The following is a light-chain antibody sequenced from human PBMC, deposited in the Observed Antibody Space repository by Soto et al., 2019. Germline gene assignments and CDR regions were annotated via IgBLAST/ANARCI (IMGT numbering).Light chain of an antibody. CDR2: EVT. CDR3: QSYDSSLSGPGV. J-gene: IGLJ1*01. V-gene: IGLV2-8*01. CDR1: STDVGAYNY. Sequence: QSALTQPPSASGSPGQSVTISCTGTSTDVGAYNYVSWYQQHPGKAPKLMIYEVTKRPSGVPDRFSGSKSGNTASLTVSGLQTEDEADYYCQSYDSSLSGPGVFGTGTKLTVL.